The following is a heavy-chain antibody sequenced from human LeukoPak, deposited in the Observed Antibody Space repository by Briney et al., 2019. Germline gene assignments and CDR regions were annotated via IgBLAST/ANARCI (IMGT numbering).Heavy chain of an antibody. Sequence: PSETLSLTCTVSGGSISSSSYYWGWIRQPPGKGLEWIGSIYHSGSTYYNPSLKSRVTISVDTSKNQFSLKLSSVTAADTAVYYCARGSAGRSPLYFDLWGRGTLVTVSS. V-gene: IGHV4-39*07. CDR1: GGSISSSSYY. CDR2: IYHSGST. J-gene: IGHJ2*01. CDR3: ARGSAGRSPLYFDL. D-gene: IGHD4-17*01.